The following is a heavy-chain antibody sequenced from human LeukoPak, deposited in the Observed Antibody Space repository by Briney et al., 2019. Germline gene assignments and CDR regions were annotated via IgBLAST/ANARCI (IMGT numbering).Heavy chain of an antibody. J-gene: IGHJ4*02. V-gene: IGHV3-23*01. CDR1: GFTFSSYA. CDR3: AKPRRDSSGYSLVFDY. Sequence: PGGSLRLSCAASGFTFSSYAMSWVRQAPGKGLEWVSAISGSGGSTYYADSVKGRFTISRDNSKNTLYLRMNSLRAEDTAVYYCAKPRRDSSGYSLVFDYWGQGTLVTVSS. CDR2: ISGSGGST. D-gene: IGHD3-22*01.